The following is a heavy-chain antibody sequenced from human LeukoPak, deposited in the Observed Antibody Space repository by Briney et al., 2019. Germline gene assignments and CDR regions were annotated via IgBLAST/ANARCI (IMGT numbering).Heavy chain of an antibody. D-gene: IGHD3-10*01. CDR3: ARVRRWFGELLGAFYFDY. CDR1: GFTFSIYW. CDR2: IKQDGSEK. Sequence: GGSLRLSCAASGFTFSIYWMSWVRQAPGKGLEWVANIKQDGSEKYYVDSVKGRFTISRDNANNSLYLQMNSLRAEDTAVYYCARVRRWFGELLGAFYFDYWGQGTLVTVSS. V-gene: IGHV3-7*02. J-gene: IGHJ4*02.